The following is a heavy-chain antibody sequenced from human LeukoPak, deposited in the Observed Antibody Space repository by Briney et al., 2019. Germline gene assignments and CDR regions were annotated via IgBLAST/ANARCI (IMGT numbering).Heavy chain of an antibody. CDR2: LNHSGST. CDR3: ARYLGPHSSSWGRYYYYYYGMDV. V-gene: IGHV4-34*01. CDR1: DGSFSGYY. J-gene: IGHJ6*02. Sequence: SETLSLTCAVYDGSFSGYYWSWIRQPPGKGLEWIGELNHSGSTNYNPSLKSRVTISVDTSKNQFSLKLSSVTAADTAVYYCARYLGPHSSSWGRYYYYYYGMDVWGQRTTVTVSS. D-gene: IGHD6-13*01.